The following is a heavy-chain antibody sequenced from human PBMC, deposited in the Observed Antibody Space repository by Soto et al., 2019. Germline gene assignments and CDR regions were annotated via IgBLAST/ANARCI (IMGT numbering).Heavy chain of an antibody. Sequence: PSETLSLTCTVSGGSISSGDYYWSWIRQPPGKGLEWIGYIYYSGSTYYNPSLKSRVTISVDTSKNQFSLKLSSVTAADTAVYYCARDCSSTSCLGNFGFDPWGQGTLVTVSS. J-gene: IGHJ5*02. V-gene: IGHV4-30-4*01. CDR2: IYYSGST. CDR3: ARDCSSTSCLGNFGFDP. CDR1: GGSISSGDYY. D-gene: IGHD2-2*01.